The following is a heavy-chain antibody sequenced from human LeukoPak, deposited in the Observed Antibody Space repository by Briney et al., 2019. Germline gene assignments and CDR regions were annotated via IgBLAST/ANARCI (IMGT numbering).Heavy chain of an antibody. CDR2: IYTSGST. CDR1: GGSISSSAYH. Sequence: SETLSLTCTVSGGSISSSAYHWGWIRQPAGKGLEWIGRIYTSGSTNYNPSLKSRVTMSVDTSKNQFSLKLSSVTAADTAVYYCARDVTEYIVGATVNWFDPWGQGTLVTVSS. CDR3: ARDVTEYIVGATVNWFDP. V-gene: IGHV4-4*07. D-gene: IGHD1-26*01. J-gene: IGHJ5*02.